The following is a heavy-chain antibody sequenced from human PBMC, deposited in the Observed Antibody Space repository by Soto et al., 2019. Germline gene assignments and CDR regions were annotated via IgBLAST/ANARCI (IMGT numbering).Heavy chain of an antibody. CDR1: GFTFSSYD. CDR2: ISYDGSNK. J-gene: IGHJ4*02. V-gene: IGHV3-30-3*01. D-gene: IGHD4-17*01. CDR3: ARDDYGDYCFDD. Sequence: GGSLRLSCAASGFTFSSYDMHWVRQAPGKGLEWVAGISYDGSNKYYAESVKARFTISRDNSKNTLYLQMNSLRPEDTAVYYCARDDYGDYCFDDWGQGTLVTVSS.